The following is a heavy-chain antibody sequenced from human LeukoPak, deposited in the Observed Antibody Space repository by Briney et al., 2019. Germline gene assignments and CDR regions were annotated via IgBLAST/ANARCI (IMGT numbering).Heavy chain of an antibody. CDR3: AKDGAVAGSFDY. CDR1: GFTFSSYG. V-gene: IGHV3-30*02. J-gene: IGHJ4*02. CDR2: IRYDGSNK. Sequence: RGSLRLSCAASGFTFSSYGMHWVRQAPGKGLEWVAFIRYDGSNKYYADSVKGRFTISRDNSKNTLYLQMNSLRAEDTAVYYCAKDGAVAGSFDYWGQGTLVTVSS. D-gene: IGHD6-19*01.